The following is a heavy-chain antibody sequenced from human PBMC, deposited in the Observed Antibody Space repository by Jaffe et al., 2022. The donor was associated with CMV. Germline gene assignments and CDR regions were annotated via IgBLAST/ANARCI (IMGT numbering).Heavy chain of an antibody. Sequence: QLVESGGALVQPGGSLRLSCAASGFTFSTYAVSWVRQAPGKGLEWVSGISGSGSSTYYADTVRGRFTISRDNSKNTLDLQMNSLRAEDTAIYYCANGGLRDWFDLWGQGTLVTVSS. CDR1: GFTFSTYA. CDR2: ISGSGSST. CDR3: ANGGLRDWFDL. V-gene: IGHV3-23*04. D-gene: IGHD3-16*01. J-gene: IGHJ5*02.